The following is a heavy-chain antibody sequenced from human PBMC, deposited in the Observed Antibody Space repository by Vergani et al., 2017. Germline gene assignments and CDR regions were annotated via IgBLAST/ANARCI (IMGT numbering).Heavy chain of an antibody. CDR3: ARSKQQQVGGMDV. CDR1: GGSISSYY. CDR2: IYYSGST. J-gene: IGHJ6*02. D-gene: IGHD6-13*01. V-gene: IGHV4-59*01. Sequence: QVQLQESGQGLVKPSETLSLTCTVSGGSISSYYWSWIRQPPGKGLEWIGYIYYSGSTNYNPSLKSRVTISVDTSKNQFSLKLSSVTAADTAVYYCARSKQQQVGGMDVWGQGTTVTVSS.